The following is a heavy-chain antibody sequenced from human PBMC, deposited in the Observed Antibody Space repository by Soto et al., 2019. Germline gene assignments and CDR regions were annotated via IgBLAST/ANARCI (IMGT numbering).Heavy chain of an antibody. V-gene: IGHV3-9*01. CDR3: TKRRSARPGFDAFDL. Sequence: PGGSLRLSCAASGFTFEAYSLHWVRQLPGKGLEWVAGISGDSGSSGYADSVRGRFTVSRDNAKNSLFLQMSSLSPEDTALYYCTKRRSARPGFDAFDLWGQGTMVTV. CDR1: GFTFEAYS. CDR2: ISGDSGSS. J-gene: IGHJ3*01.